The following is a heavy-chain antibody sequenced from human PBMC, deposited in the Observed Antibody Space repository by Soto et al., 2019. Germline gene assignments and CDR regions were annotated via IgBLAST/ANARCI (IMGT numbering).Heavy chain of an antibody. Sequence: GGSLRLSCAASGFTFSSYAMSWVRQAPGKGLEWVSAISGSGGSTYYADSVKGRFTISRDNSKNTLYLQMNSLRAEDTAVYYCAKDLKAVGATMTYYDYWGQGTLVTVSS. CDR1: GFTFSSYA. V-gene: IGHV3-23*01. J-gene: IGHJ4*02. CDR3: AKDLKAVGATMTYYDY. D-gene: IGHD1-26*01. CDR2: ISGSGGST.